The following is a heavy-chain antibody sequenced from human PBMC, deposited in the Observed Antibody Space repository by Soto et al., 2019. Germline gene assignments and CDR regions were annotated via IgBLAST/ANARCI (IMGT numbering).Heavy chain of an antibody. J-gene: IGHJ4*02. CDR1: GFSLSTNGVG. CDR2: IYWDDAK. Sequence: QITLKESGPTLVKPTQTLTLTCTFSGFSLSTNGVGVGWIRQPPGKALEWLAGIYWDDAKQYSPSQKNRLTITTDTSKNQVVLTMTNMDPMDTGTYYCARKGPEDWPLDYWGQGTLVTVSS. D-gene: IGHD3-9*01. CDR3: ARKGPEDWPLDY. V-gene: IGHV2-5*02.